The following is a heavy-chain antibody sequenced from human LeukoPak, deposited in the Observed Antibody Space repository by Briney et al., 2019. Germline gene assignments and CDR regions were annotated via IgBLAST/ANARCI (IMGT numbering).Heavy chain of an antibody. CDR3: ARDGDYGGIVGAFDI. D-gene: IGHD4-23*01. V-gene: IGHV4-59*01. Sequence: SETLSLTCTVSGGSISSYYWNWIRQSPGKGLEWIGYISYSGSTNYNPSLKSRVTISVDTSKNQFSLKLSSVTAADTAVYYCARDGDYGGIVGAFDIWGQGTMVTVSS. J-gene: IGHJ3*02. CDR1: GGSISSYY. CDR2: ISYSGST.